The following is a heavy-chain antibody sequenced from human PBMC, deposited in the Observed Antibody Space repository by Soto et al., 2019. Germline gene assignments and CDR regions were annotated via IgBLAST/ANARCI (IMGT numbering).Heavy chain of an antibody. Sequence: ASVKVSCKASGYSFTSYVIHWVRQAPGQRLEWMGWINADNDNTRYSQTFQGRVTFLRDTSASTAYMELTRLRSEDTAVYYCARGSLGSTWYAYDYWGLGTRVTVSS. CDR3: ARGSLGSTWYAYDY. J-gene: IGHJ4*02. CDR2: INADNDNT. CDR1: GYSFTSYV. V-gene: IGHV1-3*01. D-gene: IGHD6-13*01.